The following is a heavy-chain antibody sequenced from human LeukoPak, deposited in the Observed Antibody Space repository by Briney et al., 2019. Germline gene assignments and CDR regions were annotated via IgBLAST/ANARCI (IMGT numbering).Heavy chain of an antibody. Sequence: GGSLRLSCAASGFTFSSYGMHWVRQAPGKGLEWVAVMSYDGSNKYYADSVKGRFTISRDNSKNTLYLQMNSLRAEDMAVYYCAKANSGLVGSYFDYWGQGTLVTVSS. CDR3: AKANSGLVGSYFDY. V-gene: IGHV3-30*18. CDR2: MSYDGSNK. D-gene: IGHD1-26*01. J-gene: IGHJ4*02. CDR1: GFTFSSYG.